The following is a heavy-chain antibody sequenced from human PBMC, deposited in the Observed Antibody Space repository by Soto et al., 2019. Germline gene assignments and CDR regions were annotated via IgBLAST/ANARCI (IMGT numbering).Heavy chain of an antibody. D-gene: IGHD2-15*01. J-gene: IGHJ3*01. CDR3: ARDFGGWPRESLDF. Sequence: PGGSLRLSWAASGLPFSDYGRHWVRQAQGKGLEWVAVIWSDGSHQIYADSVKGRFAISRDNSKNTLYLQMNNLRAEDTAVYYCARDFGGWPRESLDFWGRRTMVTVSS. CDR1: GLPFSDYG. V-gene: IGHV3-33*01. CDR2: IWSDGSHQ.